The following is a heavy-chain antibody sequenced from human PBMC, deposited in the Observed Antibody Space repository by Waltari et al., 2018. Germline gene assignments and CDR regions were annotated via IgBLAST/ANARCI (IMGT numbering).Heavy chain of an antibody. CDR3: AKYANPSSYLDY. D-gene: IGHD6-6*01. J-gene: IGHJ4*02. CDR2: SKDAGGWT. V-gene: IGHV3-23*01. CDR1: GFTFSTYA. Sequence: EVQVLESGGGLVQPGGSLRLSCAASGFTFSTYAMGWVRQAPGKGVEWRSASKDAGGWTSHADSVRGRFTISRDNSKNILYLQMNDLRVEDTAIYYCAKYANPSSYLDYWGQGTLVTVSS.